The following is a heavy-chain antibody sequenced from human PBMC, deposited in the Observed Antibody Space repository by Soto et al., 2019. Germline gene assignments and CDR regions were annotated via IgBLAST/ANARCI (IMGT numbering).Heavy chain of an antibody. CDR1: GFTFSSYG. CDR3: ARDRCMITFGGVIVLFPTRLDY. D-gene: IGHD3-16*02. J-gene: IGHJ4*02. Sequence: GGSLRLSCAASGFTFSSYGMHWVRQAPGKGLEWVAVIWYDGSNKYYADSVKGRFTISRDNSKNTLYLQMNSLRAEDTAVYYCARDRCMITFGGVIVLFPTRLDYWGQGTLVTVSS. CDR2: IWYDGSNK. V-gene: IGHV3-33*01.